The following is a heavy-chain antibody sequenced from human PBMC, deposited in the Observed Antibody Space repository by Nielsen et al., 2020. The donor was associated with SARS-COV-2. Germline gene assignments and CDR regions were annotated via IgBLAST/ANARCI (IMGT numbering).Heavy chain of an antibody. J-gene: IGHJ6*02. CDR3: ARGLVDIVATISIYYYGMDV. Sequence: GGSLRLSCAASGFTFSSYSMNWVRRAPGKGLEWVSSISSSSSYIYYADSVKGRFTISRDNAKNSLYLQMNSLRAEDTAVYYCARGLVDIVATISIYYYGMDVWGQGTTVTVSS. CDR1: GFTFSSYS. CDR2: ISSSSSYI. V-gene: IGHV3-21*01. D-gene: IGHD5-12*01.